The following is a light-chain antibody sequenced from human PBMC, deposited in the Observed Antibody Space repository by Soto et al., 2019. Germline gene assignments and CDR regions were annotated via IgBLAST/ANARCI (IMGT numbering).Light chain of an antibody. V-gene: IGKV3-15*01. CDR1: QRVINN. J-gene: IGKJ5*01. CDR3: QQYNNWPPIT. Sequence: EIVITQSPATLSVPPGERATLSCRASQRVINNLAWYQQKPGQAPRLLIYGASTRATGIPARFSGSVSGTEFTLTISSLQSEDFAVYYCQQYNNWPPITFGQGTRLEIK. CDR2: GAS.